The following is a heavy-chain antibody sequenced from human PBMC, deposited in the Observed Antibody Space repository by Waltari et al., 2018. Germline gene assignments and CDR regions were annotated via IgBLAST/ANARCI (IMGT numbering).Heavy chain of an antibody. D-gene: IGHD5-18*01. Sequence: QVQLQQWGAGLLKPSETLSLTCAVYGGSLSGYYWSWIRQPPGKGLEWIGEINHSGSTNYNPSLKSRVTISVDTSKNQFSLKLSSVTAADTAVYYCARGGIQLYYWGQGTLVTVSS. CDR3: ARGGIQLYY. CDR1: GGSLSGYY. J-gene: IGHJ4*02. V-gene: IGHV4-34*01. CDR2: INHSGST.